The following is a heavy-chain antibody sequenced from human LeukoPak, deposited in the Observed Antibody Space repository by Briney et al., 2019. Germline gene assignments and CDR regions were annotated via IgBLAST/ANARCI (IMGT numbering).Heavy chain of an antibody. J-gene: IGHJ4*02. CDR2: INPNSGGT. D-gene: IGHD6-19*01. V-gene: IGHV1-2*02. CDR1: GYTFTGYY. CDR3: ATVPSSGWPIDY. Sequence: ASVKISCKASGYTFTGYYMHWVRQAPGQGLEWMGWINPNSGGTNYAQKFQGRVTMTRDTSISTAYMELSRLRSDDTAVYYCATVPSSGWPIDYWGQGTLVTASS.